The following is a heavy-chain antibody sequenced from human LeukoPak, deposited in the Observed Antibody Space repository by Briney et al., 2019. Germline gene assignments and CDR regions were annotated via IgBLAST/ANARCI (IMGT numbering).Heavy chain of an antibody. CDR1: GFTFDDYA. D-gene: IGHD3-22*01. CDR2: ISWNSGSI. V-gene: IGHV3-9*01. Sequence: GRSLRLSCAASGFTFDDYAMHWVRQAPGKGLEWVSGISWNSGSIGYADSVKGRFTISRDNAKNSLYLQMNSLRDEDTAVYYCARDADYYDSSGYNFDYWGQGTLVTVSS. CDR3: ARDADYYDSSGYNFDY. J-gene: IGHJ4*02.